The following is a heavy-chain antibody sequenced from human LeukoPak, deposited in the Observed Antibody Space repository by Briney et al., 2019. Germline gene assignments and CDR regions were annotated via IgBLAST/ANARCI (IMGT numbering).Heavy chain of an antibody. CDR2: INHSGST. CDR3: ARVPNSNPNNPPLDY. D-gene: IGHD4-11*01. J-gene: IGHJ4*02. Sequence: SETLSLTCAVYGGSFSGYYWSWIRQPPGKGLEWIGEINHSGSTNYNPSLKSRVTISVDTSKNQFSLELSSVTAADTAVYYCARVPNSNPNNPPLDYWGQGTLVTVSS. CDR1: GGSFSGYY. V-gene: IGHV4-34*01.